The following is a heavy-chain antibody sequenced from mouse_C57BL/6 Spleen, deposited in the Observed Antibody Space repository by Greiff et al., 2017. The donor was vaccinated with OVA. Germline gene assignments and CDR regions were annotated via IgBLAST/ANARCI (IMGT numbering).Heavy chain of an antibody. Sequence: VQLQQSGPELVKPGASVKISCKASGYAFSSSWMNWVKQRPGKGLEWIGRIYPGDGDTNYNGKFKGKATLTADKSSSTAYMQLSSLTSEDSAVYFCARSGSSYGWYFDVWGTGTTVTVSS. CDR3: ARSGSSYGWYFDV. J-gene: IGHJ1*03. CDR2: IYPGDGDT. CDR1: GYAFSSSW. D-gene: IGHD1-1*01. V-gene: IGHV1-82*01.